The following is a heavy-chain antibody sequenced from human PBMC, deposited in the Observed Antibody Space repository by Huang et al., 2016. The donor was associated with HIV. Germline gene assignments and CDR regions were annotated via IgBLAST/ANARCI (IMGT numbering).Heavy chain of an antibody. V-gene: IGHV1-69*13. CDR2: SIPIFGTA. J-gene: IGHJ4*02. Sequence: QVQLVQSGAEVKKPGSSVKVSCKASGGTFSSYAISWVRQAPGQGLECMGGSIPIFGTANYAQKFQGRVTITADESTSTAYMELSSLRSEDTAVYYCARARGYYDSSVSYYFDYWGQGTLVTVSS. CDR3: ARARGYYDSSVSYYFDY. D-gene: IGHD3-22*01. CDR1: GGTFSSYA.